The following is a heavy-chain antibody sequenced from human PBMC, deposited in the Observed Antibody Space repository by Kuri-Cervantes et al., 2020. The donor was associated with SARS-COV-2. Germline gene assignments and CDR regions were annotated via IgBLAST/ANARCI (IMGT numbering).Heavy chain of an antibody. J-gene: IGHJ5*02. Sequence: SETLSLTCTVSGGSISSSSYYWGWIRQPPGKGLEWIGSIYYSGSTYYNPSLKSRVTISVDTSKNQFSLKLSSVTAADTVVYYCARARIAVAGNWFDPWGQGTLVTVSS. V-gene: IGHV4-39*01. CDR1: GGSISSSSYY. CDR3: ARARIAVAGNWFDP. D-gene: IGHD6-19*01. CDR2: IYYSGST.